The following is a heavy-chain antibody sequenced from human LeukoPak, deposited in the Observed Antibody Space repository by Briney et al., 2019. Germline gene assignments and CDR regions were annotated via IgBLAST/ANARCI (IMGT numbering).Heavy chain of an antibody. CDR1: GGSFNDSY. Sequence: SETLSLTCTLYGGSFNDSYWTWIRQPPGKGLEWIGEINHSGGTDYNPALRSRVTISVDPSKNQLSLQLRSKTAADTGVYYCARVSGIMISLGGVISYFDYWGQGTLVTVSS. J-gene: IGHJ4*02. CDR2: INHSGGT. CDR3: ARVSGIMISLGGVISYFDY. D-gene: IGHD3-16*02. V-gene: IGHV4-34*01.